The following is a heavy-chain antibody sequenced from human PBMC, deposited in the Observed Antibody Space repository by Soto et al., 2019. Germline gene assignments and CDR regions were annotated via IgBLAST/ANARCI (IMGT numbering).Heavy chain of an antibody. V-gene: IGHV4-59*08. CDR1: GGSISSYN. CDR2: IFYSGST. J-gene: IGHJ5*02. D-gene: IGHD5-18*01. CDR3: ARHDGYGWFDP. Sequence: QVQLQESGPGLVKPSETLSLTCTVSGGSISSYNWGWIRQSPGKGLEWIGYIFYSGSTYYNPSLERRVITSVDTSNNQFSLRLSSVTAADTAVYYCARHDGYGWFDPWGQGTLVTVSS.